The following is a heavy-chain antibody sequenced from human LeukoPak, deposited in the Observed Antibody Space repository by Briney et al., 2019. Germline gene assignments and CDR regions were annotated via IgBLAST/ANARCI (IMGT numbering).Heavy chain of an antibody. D-gene: IGHD1-1*01. V-gene: IGHV4-59*01. CDR2: IYYSGST. Sequence: KSSETPSLTCTVSGGSISSYYWSWIRQPPGRGLEWIGYIYYSGSTNYNPSLKSRVTISVDTSKNQFSLKLSSVTAADTAVYYCARGGSTGTNLNWVDPWGQGTLVTVSS. J-gene: IGHJ5*02. CDR1: GGSISSYY. CDR3: ARGGSTGTNLNWVDP.